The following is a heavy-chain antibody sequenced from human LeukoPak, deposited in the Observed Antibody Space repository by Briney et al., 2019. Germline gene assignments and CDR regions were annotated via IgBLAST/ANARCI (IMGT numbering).Heavy chain of an antibody. CDR3: ARTRDDGAFDI. CDR2: IYYSGST. CDR1: GGSISSSSYY. Sequence: SETLSLTCTVSGGSISSSSYYWGWIRQPPGKGLEWIGSIYYSGSTYYNPSLKSRVTISVDTSKNQFSLKLSSVTAADTAVYYCARTRDDGAFDIWGHGTMVTVSS. D-gene: IGHD3-3*01. V-gene: IGHV4-39*01. J-gene: IGHJ3*02.